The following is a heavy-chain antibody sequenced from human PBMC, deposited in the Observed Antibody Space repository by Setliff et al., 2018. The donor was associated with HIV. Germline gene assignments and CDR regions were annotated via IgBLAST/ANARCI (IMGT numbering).Heavy chain of an antibody. Sequence: GGSLRLSCAASGFTFSNYWMSWVRQAPGKGLEWVSGISHNGTDTHYADSLKGRFAVSRANSNNTLFLQMHNLRADDTAVYYCAKRRVSNIGPGDYWGQGTLVTVSS. J-gene: IGHJ4*02. CDR3: AKRRVSNIGPGDY. CDR2: ISHNGTDT. D-gene: IGHD3-16*02. CDR1: GFTFSNYW. V-gene: IGHV3-23*05.